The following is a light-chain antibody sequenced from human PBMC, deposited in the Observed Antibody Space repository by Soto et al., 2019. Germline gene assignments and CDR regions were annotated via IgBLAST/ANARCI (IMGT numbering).Light chain of an antibody. Sequence: EIVMTQSPATLSVSPGERATLSCRASQSVSSNLAWYQQKPGQAPRLLIYGASTRATGIPARFSGSGSGTEFALTISSLQSGDAAVYYCQQYYEWPRGTFGQGTKVDIK. J-gene: IGKJ1*01. CDR1: QSVSSN. CDR2: GAS. V-gene: IGKV3-15*01. CDR3: QQYYEWPRGT.